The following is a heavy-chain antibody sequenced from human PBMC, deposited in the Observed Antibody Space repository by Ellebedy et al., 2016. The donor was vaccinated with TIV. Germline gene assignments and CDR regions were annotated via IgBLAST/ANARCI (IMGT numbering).Heavy chain of an antibody. V-gene: IGHV3-21*01. Sequence: GESLKISXAASGFTFSSYSMNWVRQAPGKGLEWVSSISSSSSYIYYADSVKGRFTISRDNAKNSLYLQMNSLRAEDTAVYYCARTRRQWLVLGLEWFDPWGQGTLVTVSS. CDR3: ARTRRQWLVLGLEWFDP. J-gene: IGHJ5*02. CDR1: GFTFSSYS. CDR2: ISSSSSYI. D-gene: IGHD6-19*01.